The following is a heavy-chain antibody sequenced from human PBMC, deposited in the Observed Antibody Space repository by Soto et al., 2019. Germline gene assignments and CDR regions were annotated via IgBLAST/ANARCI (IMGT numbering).Heavy chain of an antibody. CDR3: ARGGIAAAAPPDY. CDR2: IYYSGST. Sequence: QVQLQESGPGLVKPSQTLSLTCTVSGGSISSGGYYWSWIRQHPGKGLEWIGYIYYSGSTYYNPSLKSRVTIAVDTSKNQFSLKLSSVTAADTAVYYCARGGIAAAAPPDYWGQGTLVTVSS. D-gene: IGHD6-13*01. CDR1: GGSISSGGYY. J-gene: IGHJ4*02. V-gene: IGHV4-31*03.